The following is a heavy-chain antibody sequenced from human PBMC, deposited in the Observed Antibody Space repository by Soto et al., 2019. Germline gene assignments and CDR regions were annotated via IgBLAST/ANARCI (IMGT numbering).Heavy chain of an antibody. CDR2: INAGNGNT. Sequence: ASVKVSCKASGYTFTSYAMHWVRQAPGQRLEWMGWINAGNGNTKYSQKFQGRVTITRDTSASTAYMELSSLRSEDTAVYYCARWGYDYFWGRDADWYFELWGRGTLVTVSS. CDR1: GYTFTSYA. D-gene: IGHD3-16*01. J-gene: IGHJ2*01. V-gene: IGHV1-3*01. CDR3: ARWGYDYFWGRDADWYFEL.